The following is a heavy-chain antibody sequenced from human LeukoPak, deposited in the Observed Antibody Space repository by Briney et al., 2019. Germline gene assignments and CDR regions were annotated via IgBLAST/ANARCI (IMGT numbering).Heavy chain of an antibody. Sequence: ASVKVSRKASGGTFNIYAINWVRQATGQGLEWMGWMNPNSGNTGYAQKFQGRVTITRNTSTSTAYMELSSLRAEDTAVYDCARVNTGNYNLFDYWGQGTLVTVSS. CDR3: ARVNTGNYNLFDY. D-gene: IGHD3-10*01. CDR2: MNPNSGNT. V-gene: IGHV1-8*03. J-gene: IGHJ4*02. CDR1: GGTFNIYA.